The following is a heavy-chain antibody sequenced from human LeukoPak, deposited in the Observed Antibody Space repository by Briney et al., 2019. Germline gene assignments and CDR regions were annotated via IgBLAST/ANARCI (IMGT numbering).Heavy chain of an antibody. CDR1: GYTFTSYG. V-gene: IGHV1-18*01. D-gene: IGHD2-15*01. Sequence: ASVKVSCKASGYTFTSYGISWVRQAPGQGLEGMGGISAYNGNTNYAQKLQGRVTMTTDTSTSTAYRELRSLRSDDTAVYYCATDPCSGGTCSMYHLDYWGQGTLVTVSS. J-gene: IGHJ4*02. CDR2: ISAYNGNT. CDR3: ATDPCSGGTCSMYHLDY.